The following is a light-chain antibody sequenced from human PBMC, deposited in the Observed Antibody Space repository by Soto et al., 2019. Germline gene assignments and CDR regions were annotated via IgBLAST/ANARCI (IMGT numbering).Light chain of an antibody. Sequence: QSALTQPASVPGSPGQSLTISCTGTSSDVGSSNFVSWYQQHPSKAPKRIIYEGSRRPSGVSGRFSGSKSGNAASLTISGLQAEDEADYYCRSCPGTSTLDVFGRGTKLTVL. V-gene: IGLV2-14*02. CDR2: EGS. CDR3: RSCPGTSTLDV. CDR1: SSDVGSSNF. J-gene: IGLJ1*01.